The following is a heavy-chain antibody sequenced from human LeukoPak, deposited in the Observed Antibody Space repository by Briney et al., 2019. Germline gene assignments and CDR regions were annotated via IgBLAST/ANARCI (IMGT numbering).Heavy chain of an antibody. CDR2: IYHSGST. CDR3: ARTTWIQLWLGSFAAFDI. D-gene: IGHD5-18*01. Sequence: SETLSLTCTVSGYSISSGYYWGWIRQPPGKGLEWIGSIYHSGSTYYNPPLKSRVTISVDTSKNQFSLKLSSVTAADTAVYYCARTTWIQLWLGSFAAFDIWGQGTMVTVSS. J-gene: IGHJ3*02. V-gene: IGHV4-38-2*02. CDR1: GYSISSGYY.